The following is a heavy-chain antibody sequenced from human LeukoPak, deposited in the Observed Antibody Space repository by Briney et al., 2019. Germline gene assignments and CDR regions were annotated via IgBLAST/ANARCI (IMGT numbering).Heavy chain of an antibody. Sequence: GGSLRLSCAASGFTFSGYWMSWVPQAPGKGREWVANLYQGGSANNHEVPVRGRFTIHRDNTKNSLYLQMHRLSAQATAVYYCARGSGEERFDPWGEGNLVTASS. CDR3: ARGSGEERFDP. D-gene: IGHD7-27*01. J-gene: IGHJ5*02. CDR2: LYQGGSAN. CDR1: GFTFSGYW. V-gene: IGHV3-7*04.